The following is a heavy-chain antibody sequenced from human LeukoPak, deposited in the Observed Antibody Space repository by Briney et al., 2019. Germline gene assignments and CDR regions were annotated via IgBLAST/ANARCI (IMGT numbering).Heavy chain of an antibody. Sequence: GGPLRLSCAASGFSVSNDYMSWVRQAPGKGLEWVSFIYSAGRTYYADSVRGRFTISRDNSKNTLYLQMNSLRAEDTALYYCARSERMTDNGDYAFFDYWGQGTLVTVSS. D-gene: IGHD4-17*01. CDR1: GFSVSNDY. V-gene: IGHV3-53*01. CDR3: ARSERMTDNGDYAFFDY. J-gene: IGHJ4*02. CDR2: IYSAGRT.